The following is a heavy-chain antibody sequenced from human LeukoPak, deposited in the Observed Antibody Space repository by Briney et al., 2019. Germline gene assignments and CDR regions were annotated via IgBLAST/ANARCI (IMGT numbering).Heavy chain of an antibody. CDR1: GFTFANYG. CDR3: SQERDRRGYFDY. D-gene: IGHD2-15*01. V-gene: IGHV3-30*02. CDR2: IWSDGNEK. J-gene: IGHJ4*02. Sequence: GGSLRLSCAASGFTFANYGMHWARQAPGKGLEWVTFIWSDGNEKYYADSVKGRFTISRDNSKSTLFLQMNSVRGEDTAVYYCSQERDRRGYFDYWGQGTLVTVSS.